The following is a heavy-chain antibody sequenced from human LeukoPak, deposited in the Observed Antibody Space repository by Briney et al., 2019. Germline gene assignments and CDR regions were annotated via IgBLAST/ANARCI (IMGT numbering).Heavy chain of an antibody. CDR3: ATLHDYGDY. Sequence: GGSLRLSCAASGFSISTSAMHWVRQAPGKGLQWVAVISYDGSKEDYADSVKGRFTISRDNSKNTLYLQMNSLRAGDTAVYYCATLHDYGDYWGQGTLVTVSS. CDR2: ISYDGSKE. CDR1: GFSISTSA. J-gene: IGHJ4*02. V-gene: IGHV3-30*04.